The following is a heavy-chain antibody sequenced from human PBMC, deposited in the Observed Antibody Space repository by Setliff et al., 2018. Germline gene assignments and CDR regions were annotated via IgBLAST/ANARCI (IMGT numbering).Heavy chain of an antibody. J-gene: IGHJ3*01. V-gene: IGHV1-69*05. Sequence: SVKVSCKASGETFTRYSMHWVRQAPRQGLEWIGGIVPIYGPAKYAQKFQGRVEITTDESTNTAYMELSSLTSDDPATYYCAKASVWVVDANCGSFDVWGQGTVVTVSS. CDR3: AKASVWVVDANCGSFDV. CDR1: GETFTRYS. D-gene: IGHD2-15*01. CDR2: IVPIYGPA.